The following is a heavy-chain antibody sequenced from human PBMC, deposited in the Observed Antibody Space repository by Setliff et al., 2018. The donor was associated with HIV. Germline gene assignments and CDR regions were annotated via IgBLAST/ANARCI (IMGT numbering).Heavy chain of an antibody. V-gene: IGHV3-33*06. D-gene: IGHD6-13*01. Sequence: GGSLRLSCAASGFSFSNYGMHWVRQAPGKGPEWVALIWYDGINKYYGDSVKGRFTISRDNSNNTLHLQMNSLRAEDTAVYYCAKDYWSYSSSWYYFDYWGQGTLVTVSS. CDR2: IWYDGINK. CDR1: GFSFSNYG. J-gene: IGHJ4*02. CDR3: AKDYWSYSSSWYYFDY.